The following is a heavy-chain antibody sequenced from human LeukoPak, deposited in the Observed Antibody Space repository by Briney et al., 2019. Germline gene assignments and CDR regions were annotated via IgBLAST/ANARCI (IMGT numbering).Heavy chain of an antibody. Sequence: GGSLRLSCAASGFTFSSYSMTWVRQAPGKGLEWVSSFTSGSRSIYYADSVKGRFTISRDNAKNSLYLQMNSLRAEDTAVYYCARDRWYSSGWYHGGIDYWGQGTLVTVSS. CDR2: FTSGSRSI. J-gene: IGHJ4*02. V-gene: IGHV3-21*01. CDR1: GFTFSSYS. D-gene: IGHD6-19*01. CDR3: ARDRWYSSGWYHGGIDY.